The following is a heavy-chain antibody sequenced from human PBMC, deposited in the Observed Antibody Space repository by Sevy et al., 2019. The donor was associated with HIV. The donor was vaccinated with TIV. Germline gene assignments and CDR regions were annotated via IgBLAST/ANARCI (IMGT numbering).Heavy chain of an antibody. V-gene: IGHV3-15*07. CDR2: IKSKTDGGTT. CDR1: GFTFSNAW. Sequence: GGSLRLSCAASGFTFSNAWMNWVRQAPGKGLEWVGRIKSKTDGGTTDYAAPVKGRFTISRDESKNTLYLQMNSLKTEDTAVYYCTTDISPSGSYSFLFDYWGQGTLVTVSS. J-gene: IGHJ4*02. D-gene: IGHD1-26*01. CDR3: TTDISPSGSYSFLFDY.